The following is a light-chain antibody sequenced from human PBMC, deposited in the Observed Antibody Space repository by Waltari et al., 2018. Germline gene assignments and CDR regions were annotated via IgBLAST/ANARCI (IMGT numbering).Light chain of an antibody. CDR3: AGWDDSLNGPV. CDR2: GDN. J-gene: IGLJ3*02. Sequence: QSVLTQPPSASGTPGQRVTISCSGSLSNIESHTANWYRQLTGTAPKLLIYGDNQRPSGVPDRFSGSKSGTSASLAISGLQSADEADYYCAGWDDSLNGPVFGGGTKLTVL. CDR1: LSNIESHT. V-gene: IGLV1-44*01.